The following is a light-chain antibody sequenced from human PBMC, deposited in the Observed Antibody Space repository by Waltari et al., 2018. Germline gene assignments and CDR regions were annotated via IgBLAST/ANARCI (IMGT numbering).Light chain of an antibody. CDR3: QKYDRLPAT. J-gene: IGKJ1*01. Sequence: EIVLTQSPGTLSLSPGERGTLSCRASQSVSRFLAWYQQKPGQAPSLLIYGASTRATGIPDRFSGSGSGTDFSLTISRLEPKDFAVYYCQKYDRLPATFGQGTKVEIK. CDR2: GAS. V-gene: IGKV3-20*01. CDR1: QSVSRF.